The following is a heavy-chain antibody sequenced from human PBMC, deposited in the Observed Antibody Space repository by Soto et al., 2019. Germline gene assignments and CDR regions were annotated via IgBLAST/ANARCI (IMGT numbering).Heavy chain of an antibody. D-gene: IGHD3-22*01. CDR1: GGSISSGGYS. J-gene: IGHJ1*01. CDR2: IYHSGST. V-gene: IGHV4-30-2*01. CDR3: AKGWDISYDSSFQQ. Sequence: SETLSLTCAVSGGSISSGGYSWSWIRQPPGKGLEWIGYIYHSGSTYYNPSLKSRVTISVDRSKNQFSLKLSSVTAADTAVYYCAKGWDISYDSSFQQWGQGTLVTVSS.